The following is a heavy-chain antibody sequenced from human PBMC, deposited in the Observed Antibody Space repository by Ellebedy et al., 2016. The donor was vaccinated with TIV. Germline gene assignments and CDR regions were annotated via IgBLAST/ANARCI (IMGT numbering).Heavy chain of an antibody. D-gene: IGHD5-18*01. J-gene: IGHJ5*02. CDR2: IYWDDDK. CDR1: GFSLSTSGVG. V-gene: IGHV2-5*05. CDR3: AHYNYGSFGGDWFDP. Sequence: SGPTLVKPPQTLTLTCTFSGFSLSTSGVGVGWIRQPPGKALEWLALIYWDDDKRYGPSLKRRLTITKDTPKNQVVLTMTNMDPVDTATYYCAHYNYGSFGGDWFDPWGQGTLVTVSS.